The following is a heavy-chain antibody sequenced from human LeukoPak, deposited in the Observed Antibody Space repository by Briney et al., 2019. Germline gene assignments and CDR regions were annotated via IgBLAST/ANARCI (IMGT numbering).Heavy chain of an antibody. CDR1: GGSISSYY. V-gene: IGHV4-59*08. CDR2: IYYSGST. J-gene: IGHJ4*02. CDR3: AAVDTAMVRGYMV. Sequence: SETLSLTCTVSGGSISSYYWSWIRQPPGKGLEWIGYIYYSGSTNYNPSLKSRVTISVDTSKNQFSLKLSSVTAADTAVYYCAAVDTAMVRGYMVWGQGTLVTVSS. D-gene: IGHD5-18*01.